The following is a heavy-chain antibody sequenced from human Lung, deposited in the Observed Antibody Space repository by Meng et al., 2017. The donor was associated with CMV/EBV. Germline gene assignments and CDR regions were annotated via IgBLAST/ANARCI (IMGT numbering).Heavy chain of an antibody. CDR3: AKDKIFGVTLDY. CDR2: ISGSGGST. V-gene: IGHV3-23*01. CDR1: GFTFSSYA. Sequence: GGSXRLXCAASGFTFSSYAMSWVRQAPGKGLEWVSAISGSGGSTYYADSVKGRFTISRDNSKNTLYLQMNRLRAEDTAVYYCAKDKIFGVTLDYWGQGTLVTGAS. J-gene: IGHJ4*02. D-gene: IGHD3-3*01.